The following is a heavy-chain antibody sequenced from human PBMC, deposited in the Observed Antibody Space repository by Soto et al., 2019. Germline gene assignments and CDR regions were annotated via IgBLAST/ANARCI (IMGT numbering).Heavy chain of an antibody. CDR3: ARGGDAVVVAATQNWFDP. CDR2: ISSSGSTI. V-gene: IGHV3-48*03. J-gene: IGHJ5*02. Sequence: GESLRLSCAASGFTFSSYEMNWVRQAPGKGLEWVSYISSSGSTIYYADSVKGRFTISRDNAKNSLYLQMNSLRAEDTAVYYCARGGDAVVVAATQNWFDPWGQGTLVTVSS. CDR1: GFTFSSYE. D-gene: IGHD2-15*01.